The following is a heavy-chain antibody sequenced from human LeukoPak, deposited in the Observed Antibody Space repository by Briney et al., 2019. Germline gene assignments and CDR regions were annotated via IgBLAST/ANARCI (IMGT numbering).Heavy chain of an antibody. J-gene: IGHJ3*02. Sequence: SETLSLTCAVYGGSFSGYYWSWVRQPPGKGLEWAGEINHSGSTNYNPSLKSRVTISVDTSRNQFSLRLTSVTVADTAVYYCARGGRDTRGSYYVYPLDIWGQGTIVTVSS. D-gene: IGHD3-22*01. CDR3: ARGGRDTRGSYYVYPLDI. CDR1: GGSFSGYY. V-gene: IGHV4-34*01. CDR2: INHSGST.